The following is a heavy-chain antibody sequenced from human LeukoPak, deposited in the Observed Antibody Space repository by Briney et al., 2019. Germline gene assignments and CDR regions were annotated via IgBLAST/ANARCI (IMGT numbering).Heavy chain of an antibody. V-gene: IGHV3-11*01. Sequence: PGGSLRLSCAASGFTFNQHSMSWIRRAPGKGLEWLSYISRTGGAVHYADSVEGRFTISRDNARNSLSLQMNGLRADDTAVYFCARGSSLIGGFDSWGRGTLVTVSS. J-gene: IGHJ4*02. CDR3: ARGSSLIGGFDS. D-gene: IGHD2-8*01. CDR2: ISRTGGAV. CDR1: GFTFNQHS.